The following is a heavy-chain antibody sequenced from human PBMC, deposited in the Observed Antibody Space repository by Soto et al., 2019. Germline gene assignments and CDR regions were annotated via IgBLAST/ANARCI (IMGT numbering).Heavy chain of an antibody. D-gene: IGHD6-19*01. V-gene: IGHV1-3*01. J-gene: IGHJ4*02. CDR2: INAGNGNT. CDR3: ARTDKFTSQSSGWANRFDY. Sequence: QVQLVQSGAEVKKPGASVKVSCKASGYTFTSYAMHWVRQAPGQRLEWMGWINAGNGNTKYSQKFQGRVTITRDTSASTAYMELSSLRADDTAIYFCARTDKFTSQSSGWANRFDYWGQGTLVTVSS. CDR1: GYTFTSYA.